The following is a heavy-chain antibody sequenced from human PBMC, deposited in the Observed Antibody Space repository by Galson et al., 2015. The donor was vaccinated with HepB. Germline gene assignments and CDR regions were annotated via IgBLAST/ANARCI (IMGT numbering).Heavy chain of an antibody. V-gene: IGHV3-11*06. D-gene: IGHD4-23*01. Sequence: SLRLSCAASGLTFSDYYMTWIRQAPGKGLEWVSYISGRGTYTNYADSVKGRFTISRDNPKNSLYLQMNRLRAEDTAVYYCARGVLGKPFLYWGQGTLVTVSS. CDR1: GLTFSDYY. CDR2: ISGRGTYT. CDR3: ARGVLGKPFLY. J-gene: IGHJ1*01.